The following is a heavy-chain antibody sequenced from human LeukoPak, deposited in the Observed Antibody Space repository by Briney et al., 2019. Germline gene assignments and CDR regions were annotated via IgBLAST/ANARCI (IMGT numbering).Heavy chain of an antibody. CDR3: AAWDPNFYYMDV. CDR2: ISASGGGT. CDR1: GVTYSI. V-gene: IGHV3-23*01. J-gene: IGHJ6*03. Sequence: GGSLRLSREFSGVTYSISWIRQAPGKGLAWVSSISASGGGTHYGASAKGRFTISRDNSRQTVYLQMNSLRVDDTAKYFCAAWDPNFYYMDVWGKGITVTVS. D-gene: IGHD1-26*01.